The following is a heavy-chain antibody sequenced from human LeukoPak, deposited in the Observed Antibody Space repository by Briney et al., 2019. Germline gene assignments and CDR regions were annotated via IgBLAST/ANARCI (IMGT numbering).Heavy chain of an antibody. CDR2: INHSGSS. J-gene: IGHJ6*03. D-gene: IGHD3-9*01. V-gene: IGHV4-34*01. Sequence: PSETLPLTCAVYGGSFSGYYWSWIRQPPGKGLEWIGEINHSGSSNYNPSLKSRVTISVDTSKNQFSLKLSSVTAADTAVYYCARLSITIFYPHYMDVRGKGTTVTVSS. CDR1: GGSFSGYY. CDR3: ARLSITIFYPHYMDV.